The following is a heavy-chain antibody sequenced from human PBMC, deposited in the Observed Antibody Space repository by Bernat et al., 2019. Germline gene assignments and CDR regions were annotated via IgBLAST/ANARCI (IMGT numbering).Heavy chain of an antibody. CDR2: ISYDGSNK. D-gene: IGHD6-13*01. J-gene: IGHJ3*02. V-gene: IGHV3-30*03. CDR1: GFTFSSYG. Sequence: QMHLVESGGGVVQPGRSLRLSCAASGFTFSSYGMHWVRQAPGKGLEWVAVISYDGSNKYYADSVKGRFTISRDNSKNTLYLQMNSLRAEDTAVYHCARKGSSSWYGDAFDIWGQGTMVTVSS. CDR3: ARKGSSSWYGDAFDI.